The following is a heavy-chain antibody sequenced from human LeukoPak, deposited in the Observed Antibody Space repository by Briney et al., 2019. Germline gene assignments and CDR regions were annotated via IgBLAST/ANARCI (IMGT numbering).Heavy chain of an antibody. V-gene: IGHV4-59*01. Sequence: SETLSLTCTVSGGSISSYYWSWIRQPPGKGLEWIGYIYYSGSTNYNPSLKSRVTISVDTSKNQFSLKLSSVTAADTAVYYCARVSRLIAAAGTGNWFDPWGEGTLVTVSS. D-gene: IGHD6-13*01. J-gene: IGHJ5*02. CDR1: GGSISSYY. CDR2: IYYSGST. CDR3: ARVSRLIAAAGTGNWFDP.